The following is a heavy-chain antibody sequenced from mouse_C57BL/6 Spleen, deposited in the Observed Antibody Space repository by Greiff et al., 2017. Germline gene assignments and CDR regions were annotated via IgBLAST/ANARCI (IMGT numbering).Heavy chain of an antibody. Sequence: QVQLKESGPELVKPGASVKISCKASGYAFSSSWMNWVKQRPGKGLEWIGRIYPGDGDTNYNGKFKGKATLTADKSSSTAYMQLSSLTSEDSAVYFCARSGLYAMDYWGQGTSGTVSS. CDR3: ARSGLYAMDY. D-gene: IGHD1-3*01. V-gene: IGHV1-82*01. CDR2: IYPGDGDT. J-gene: IGHJ4*01. CDR1: GYAFSSSW.